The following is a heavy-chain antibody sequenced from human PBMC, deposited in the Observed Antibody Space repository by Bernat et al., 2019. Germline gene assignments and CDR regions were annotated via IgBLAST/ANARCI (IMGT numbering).Heavy chain of an antibody. CDR2: ITGSGDDRI. Sequence: EVQLLESGGGLVQPGGSLRLSCAASGFTFSSYAMSWVRQTPGKGLEWVSAITGSGDDRIYYAESVKGRFTISRDNSKNTLYLQMNSLRAEDTAVYFCAKGLPRCTDCPWYFDYWGQGTLVTVSS. J-gene: IGHJ4*02. V-gene: IGHV3-23*01. CDR1: GFTFSSYA. CDR3: AKGLPRCTDCPWYFDY. D-gene: IGHD2-21*02.